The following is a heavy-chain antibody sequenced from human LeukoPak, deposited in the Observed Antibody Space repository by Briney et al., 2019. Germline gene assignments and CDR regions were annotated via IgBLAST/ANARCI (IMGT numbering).Heavy chain of an antibody. D-gene: IGHD3-22*01. CDR3: ARSMIVVVITPDAFDI. CDR1: GFTFITYS. Sequence: GGSLRLSCAASGFTFITYSMSWVRQAPGKGLEWVANIKQDGNEKYYVDSVKGRFTISRDNAKNSLYLQMNSLRAEDTAVYYCARSMIVVVITPDAFDIWGQGTMVTVSS. J-gene: IGHJ3*02. V-gene: IGHV3-7*01. CDR2: IKQDGNEK.